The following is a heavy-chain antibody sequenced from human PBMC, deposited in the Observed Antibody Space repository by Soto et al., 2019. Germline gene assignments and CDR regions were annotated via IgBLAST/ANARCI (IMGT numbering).Heavy chain of an antibody. D-gene: IGHD3-22*01. V-gene: IGHV4-61*03. J-gene: IGHJ4*02. Sequence: QVQLQESGPGLVKPSETLSLTCAVSGASISSESYYWSWIRQSPGKGLEWLGYIYYTGMTNYNPSLKSRVAISIDASNNHFSLRVRSVTAADTAKYYCVRGGSGYPFDYCGQGILVIVSS. CDR2: IYYTGMT. CDR3: VRGGSGYPFDY. CDR1: GASISSESYY.